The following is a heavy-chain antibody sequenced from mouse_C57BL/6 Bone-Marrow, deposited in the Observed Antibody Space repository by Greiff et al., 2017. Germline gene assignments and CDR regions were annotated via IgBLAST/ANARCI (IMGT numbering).Heavy chain of an antibody. CDR1: GFTFSSYG. CDR3: ARPLFAY. CDR2: ISSGGSYT. V-gene: IGHV5-6*02. J-gene: IGHJ3*01. Sequence: EVMLVESGGDLVKPGGSLKLSCAASGFTFSSYGMSWVRQTPDKRLEWVATISSGGSYTYYPDSVKGRFTISRDNATNTLYLQMSSLKSEDTAMYYCARPLFAYWGQGTLVTVSA.